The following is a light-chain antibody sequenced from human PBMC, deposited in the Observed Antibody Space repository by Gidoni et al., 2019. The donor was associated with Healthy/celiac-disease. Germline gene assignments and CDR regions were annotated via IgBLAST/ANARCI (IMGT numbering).Light chain of an antibody. CDR3: QQSYSTPRT. Sequence: DIQMTQSPSSLSASVGERVTITCRASQSISSYLNWYQQKPGKAPKLLIYSASSLQSWVPSRFSGSGSWTDFTLTISSLQPEDFATYYCQQSYSTPRTFGQGTKLEIK. CDR1: QSISSY. V-gene: IGKV1-39*01. J-gene: IGKJ2*02. CDR2: SAS.